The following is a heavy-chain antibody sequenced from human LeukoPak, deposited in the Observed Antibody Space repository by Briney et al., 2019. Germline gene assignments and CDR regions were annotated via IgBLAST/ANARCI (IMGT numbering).Heavy chain of an antibody. CDR1: GFTFTSFG. D-gene: IGHD2-15*01. CDR3: ARHRNGGSQDDAFDI. V-gene: IGHV3-7*01. Sequence: GGSLRLSCAASGFTFTSFGMSWVRQAPGKGLGWVADIKQDGSEKYYVDSVRGRFTISRQNAKNSLFLQMNSLRAEDTAVYYCARHRNGGSQDDAFDIWGQGTMVTVSS. CDR2: IKQDGSEK. J-gene: IGHJ3*02.